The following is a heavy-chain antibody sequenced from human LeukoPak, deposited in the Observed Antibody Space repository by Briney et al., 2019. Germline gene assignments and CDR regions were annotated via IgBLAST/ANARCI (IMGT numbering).Heavy chain of an antibody. CDR3: ASSPMVEQLSWFDP. D-gene: IGHD5-24*01. CDR1: GGTFSSYA. V-gene: IGHV1-69*13. J-gene: IGHJ5*02. CDR2: IIPIFGTA. Sequence: ASVKVSCKASGGTFSSYAISWVRQAPGQGLEWMGGIIPIFGTANYAQKFQGRVTITADESTSTAYMELSSLRSEDTAVYYCASSPMVEQLSWFDPWGQGTLVTVSS.